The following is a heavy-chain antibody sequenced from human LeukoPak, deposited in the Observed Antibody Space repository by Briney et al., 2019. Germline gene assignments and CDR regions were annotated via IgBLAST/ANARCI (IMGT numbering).Heavy chain of an antibody. Sequence: GASVKVSCKASGYTFTGYYMHWVRQAPGQGLEWMGWINPKSGGTNYAQKFQGRVTMTRDTSIRTAYMEVSRLRSDDTAVEYCAREPIAVAAIDYWGQGTLVTVSS. CDR3: AREPIAVAAIDY. CDR1: GYTFTGYY. V-gene: IGHV1-2*02. J-gene: IGHJ4*02. CDR2: INPKSGGT. D-gene: IGHD6-19*01.